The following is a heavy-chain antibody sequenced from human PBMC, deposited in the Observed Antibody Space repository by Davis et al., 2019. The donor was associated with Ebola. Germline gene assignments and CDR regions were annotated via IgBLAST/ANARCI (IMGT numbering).Heavy chain of an antibody. CDR1: GCSISGDY. J-gene: IGHJ6*02. Sequence: MPSETLSLTCTVPGCSISGDYWSWIRQPPGKGLEWIGYIHDSGSTNYNPSLKSRVTISVDTSKNQFSLKLSSMTAADTAVYYCARRYWEQLGVYYYYYGMDVWGQGTAVTVSS. CDR2: IHDSGST. D-gene: IGHD1-26*01. CDR3: ARRYWEQLGVYYYYYGMDV. V-gene: IGHV4-59*12.